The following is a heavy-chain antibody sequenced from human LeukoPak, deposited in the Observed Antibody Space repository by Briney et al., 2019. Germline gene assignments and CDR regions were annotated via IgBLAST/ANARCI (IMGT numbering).Heavy chain of an antibody. J-gene: IGHJ3*02. D-gene: IGHD3-22*01. CDR1: GGSISTYY. Sequence: SETLSLTCSVSGGSISTYYWSWIRQPAGKGLEWIGRISSSGSTNYNPSLKSRVTISVDTSKNQFSLKLSSVTAADTAVYFCARGPYSYDSSGAFDIWGQGTMVTVSS. CDR2: ISSSGST. V-gene: IGHV4-4*07. CDR3: ARGPYSYDSSGAFDI.